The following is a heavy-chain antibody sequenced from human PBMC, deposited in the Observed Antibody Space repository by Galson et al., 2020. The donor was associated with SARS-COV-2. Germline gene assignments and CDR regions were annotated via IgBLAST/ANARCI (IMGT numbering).Heavy chain of an antibody. CDR2: FDPEDGET. D-gene: IGHD3-10*01. Sequence: GESLKISCKVSGYTLTELSMHWVRQAPGKGLEWMGGFDPEDGETIYAQKFQGRVTMTEDTSTDTAYMELSSLRSEDTAVYYCATAPAVRGVIMAQYYYYYYGMDVWGQGTTVTVSS. CDR3: ATAPAVRGVIMAQYYYYYYGMDV. V-gene: IGHV1-24*01. J-gene: IGHJ6*02. CDR1: GYTLTELS.